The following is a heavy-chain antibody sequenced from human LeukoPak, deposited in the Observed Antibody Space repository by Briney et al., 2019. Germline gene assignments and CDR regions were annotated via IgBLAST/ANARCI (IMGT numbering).Heavy chain of an antibody. D-gene: IGHD2-2*01. Sequence: AGVKLSCKASGYTFTSCGINWGRHAPGQGLEWMGWISAYNGNTNYTPKLQGRVTMTTDTSASTACMELRSLRSYVTAVYYCARDLALVVIQPTTGVILNTTNYYYYYGMDVWGKGTTVTVPS. J-gene: IGHJ6*04. V-gene: IGHV1-18*01. CDR3: ARDLALVVIQPTTGVILNTTNYYYYYGMDV. CDR1: GYTFTSCG. CDR2: ISAYNGNT.